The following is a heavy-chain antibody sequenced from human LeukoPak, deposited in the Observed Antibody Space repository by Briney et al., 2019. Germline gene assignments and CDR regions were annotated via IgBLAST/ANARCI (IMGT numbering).Heavy chain of an antibody. D-gene: IGHD2-2*01. J-gene: IGHJ4*02. Sequence: PSETLSLTCAVYGGSFSGYYWSWIRQPPGKGLEWIGEINHSGSTNYNPSLKSRVTISVDTSKNHFSLKMNSVTAADTALYYCARLGYCSSASCGPLDYWGQGTLVTVSS. CDR1: GGSFSGYY. CDR3: ARLGYCSSASCGPLDY. CDR2: INHSGST. V-gene: IGHV4-34*01.